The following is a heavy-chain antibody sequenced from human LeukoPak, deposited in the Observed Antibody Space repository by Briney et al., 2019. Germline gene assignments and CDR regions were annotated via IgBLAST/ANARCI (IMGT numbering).Heavy chain of an antibody. CDR3: ARRRVPYYFDY. Sequence: PAETLSLTCTVSGGSISSSSYSWGWIRQPPGKGLEWIGYIYYSGSTNYNPSLKSRVTISVDTSKNQFSLKLSSVTAADTAVYYCARRRVPYYFDYWGQGTLVTVSS. CDR2: IYYSGST. J-gene: IGHJ4*02. V-gene: IGHV4-61*05. CDR1: GGSISSSSYS. D-gene: IGHD3-10*01.